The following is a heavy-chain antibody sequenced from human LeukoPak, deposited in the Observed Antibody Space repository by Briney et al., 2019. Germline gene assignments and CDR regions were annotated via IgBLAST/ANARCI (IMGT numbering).Heavy chain of an antibody. CDR1: GYSFTSYW. J-gene: IGHJ6*03. V-gene: IGHV5-51*01. Sequence: VESLKISCKGSGYSFTSYWIGWVRQMPGKGLEWMGIIYPGDSDTSYSPSFQGQVTISADKSISTAYQQWSSLKASDTAMYSCAGIPDYDFWSGYMDVWGKGTTVTVSS. CDR2: IYPGDSDT. CDR3: AGIPDYDFWSGYMDV. D-gene: IGHD3-3*01.